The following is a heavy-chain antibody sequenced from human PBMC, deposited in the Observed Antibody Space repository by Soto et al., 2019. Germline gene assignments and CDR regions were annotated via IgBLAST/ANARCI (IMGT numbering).Heavy chain of an antibody. D-gene: IGHD2-2*01. CDR2: ISYDGSDK. V-gene: IGHV3-30-3*01. Sequence: VGSLRLSSAASGFTFRSYAMHWVRQAPGKGLEWVALISYDGSDKDHADSVKGRFTISRDNSRNTLFLQMNSLRAEDTAVYYCARVPDRWGQGTLVTVSS. CDR3: ARVPDR. CDR1: GFTFRSYA. J-gene: IGHJ5*02.